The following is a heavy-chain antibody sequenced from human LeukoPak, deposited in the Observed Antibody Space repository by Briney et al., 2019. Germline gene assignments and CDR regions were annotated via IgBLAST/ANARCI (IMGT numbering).Heavy chain of an antibody. D-gene: IGHD3-22*01. J-gene: IGHJ3*02. V-gene: IGHV3-23*01. CDR2: ISSSGDST. Sequence: PGGSLRLSCAASGFTFSNYAMSWVRQAPGKGLEWVSTISSSGDSTYLADSVKGRFTISRDNSKNTLYLQMNSLRAEDTAMYYCARAPMSYDSSGFGGAFDIWGQGTMVTVSS. CDR1: GFTFSNYA. CDR3: ARAPMSYDSSGFGGAFDI.